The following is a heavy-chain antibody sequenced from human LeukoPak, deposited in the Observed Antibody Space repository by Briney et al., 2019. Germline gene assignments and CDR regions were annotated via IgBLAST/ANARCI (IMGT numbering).Heavy chain of an antibody. D-gene: IGHD1-26*01. V-gene: IGHV3-74*01. CDR1: GFTFSSYW. J-gene: IGHJ3*01. CDR3: ARGGSPPEALGDTFDV. Sequence: PGGSLRLSCAASGFTFSSYWMHWVRQAPGKGLVWLSRVKSDGSSTNYADSVKGRFTVSRDKAKNTLILQMNSLRAEDTAVYYCARGGSPPEALGDTFDVWGHGTLVTVSS. CDR2: VKSDGSST.